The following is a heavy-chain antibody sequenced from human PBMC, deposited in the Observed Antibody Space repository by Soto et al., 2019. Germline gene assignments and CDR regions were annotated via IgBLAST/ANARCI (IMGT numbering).Heavy chain of an antibody. Sequence: EVQLVESGGGLVQPGGSLRLSCAASGFTFSGYWMHWVRQAPGKGLVWVSRINTDGSSTTYADSVKGRFTISRDNAKNTWYLQKNSLRLEDTAVYYCARDIDYGGNPRGYWGQGTLVTVSS. CDR1: GFTFSGYW. CDR2: INTDGSST. CDR3: ARDIDYGGNPRGY. V-gene: IGHV3-74*01. D-gene: IGHD4-17*01. J-gene: IGHJ4*02.